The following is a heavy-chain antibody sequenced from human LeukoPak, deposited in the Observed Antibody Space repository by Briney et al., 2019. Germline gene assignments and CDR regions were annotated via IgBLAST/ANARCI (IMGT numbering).Heavy chain of an antibody. D-gene: IGHD6-13*01. Sequence: ASVKVSCKVSGYTLTELSMHWVRQAPGKGLEWMGGFDPEDGETIYAQKFHGRVTMTEDTSTDTAYMELSSLRSEDTAVYYCATISQQLVLQYYFDYWGQGTLVTVSS. V-gene: IGHV1-24*01. CDR1: GYTLTELS. CDR2: FDPEDGET. CDR3: ATISQQLVLQYYFDY. J-gene: IGHJ4*02.